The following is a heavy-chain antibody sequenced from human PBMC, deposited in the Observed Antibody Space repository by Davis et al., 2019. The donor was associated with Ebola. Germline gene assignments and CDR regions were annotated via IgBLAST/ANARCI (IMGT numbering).Heavy chain of an antibody. J-gene: IGHJ4*02. CDR2: ISYDGSNK. CDR1: GFTFSSYA. CDR3: ATDRNWDFDY. V-gene: IGHV3-30*04. D-gene: IGHD7-27*01. Sequence: GGSLRLSCAASGFTFSSYAMHWVRQAPGKGLEWVAVISYDGSNKYYADSVKGRFTISRGNSENTLYLQMNSLRAEDTAVYYCATDRNWDFDYWGQGTLVTVSS.